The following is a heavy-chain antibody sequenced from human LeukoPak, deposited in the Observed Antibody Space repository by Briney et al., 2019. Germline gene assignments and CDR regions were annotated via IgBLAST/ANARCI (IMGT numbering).Heavy chain of an antibody. CDR3: ASSYYDFWSTLGYYFDY. CDR2: IRHDVTNK. J-gene: IGHJ4*02. D-gene: IGHD3-3*01. Sequence: GGSLRLSCAASGFTFSSHGMHWVRQAPGKGLEWVAFIRHDVTNKYSADSVRGRFTISRDNTRNTLYLQMNSLRAEDTAVYYCASSYYDFWSTLGYYFDYWGQGTLVTVSS. CDR1: GFTFSSHG. V-gene: IGHV3-30*02.